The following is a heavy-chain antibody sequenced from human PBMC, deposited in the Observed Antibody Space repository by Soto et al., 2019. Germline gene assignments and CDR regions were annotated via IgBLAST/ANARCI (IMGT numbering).Heavy chain of an antibody. D-gene: IGHD1-26*01. CDR2: IKQDGSEK. CDR1: GFTFSSYW. CDR3: ARDLYVGDGYNEWFDP. J-gene: IGHJ5*02. V-gene: IGHV3-7*03. Sequence: GGSLRLSCAASGFTFSSYWMSWVRQAPGKGLEWVANIKQDGSEKYYVDSVKGRFTISRDNAKNSLYLQMNSLRAEDTAVYYCARDLYVGDGYNEWFDPWGQGTLVTVSS.